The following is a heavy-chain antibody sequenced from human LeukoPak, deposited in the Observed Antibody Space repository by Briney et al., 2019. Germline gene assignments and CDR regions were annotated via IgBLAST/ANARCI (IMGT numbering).Heavy chain of an antibody. CDR2: IYYSGST. CDR3: ARGRKQPV. Sequence: SETLSLTCIVSGGSISGYYWSWIRQPPGKGLEWIGSIYYSGSTDYNPSLKSRVIISVDTSKNQFSLSLISVTAADTAVYYCARGRKQPVWGQGTLVTVSS. J-gene: IGHJ4*02. D-gene: IGHD1-14*01. CDR1: GGSISGYY. V-gene: IGHV4-59*01.